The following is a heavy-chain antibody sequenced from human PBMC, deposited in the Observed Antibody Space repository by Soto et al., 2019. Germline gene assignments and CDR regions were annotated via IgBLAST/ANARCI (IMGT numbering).Heavy chain of an antibody. Sequence: EVQLLESGGGLVQPGGSLRLSCAASGFTFSSYAMSWVRQAPGKGLEWVSAISGSGGSTYYADSVKGWFTISRDNSKNRLYLQMNSLRAEDTAVYYCAKDPRFGQLLAPADYWGQGTLVTVSS. V-gene: IGHV3-23*01. CDR1: GFTFSSYA. CDR3: AKDPRFGQLLAPADY. J-gene: IGHJ4*02. D-gene: IGHD2-2*01. CDR2: ISGSGGST.